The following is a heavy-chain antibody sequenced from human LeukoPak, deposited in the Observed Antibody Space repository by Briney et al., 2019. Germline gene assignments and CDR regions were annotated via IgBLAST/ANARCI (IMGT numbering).Heavy chain of an antibody. V-gene: IGHV4-4*07. CDR2: MYSSGST. CDR1: GGSISTYY. D-gene: IGHD2/OR15-2a*01. J-gene: IGHJ4*02. Sequence: SETLSLTCTVSGGSISTYYGNWIRQPAGKGLEWIGRMYSSGSTSYNPSLKSRITMSIDTAKYQFSLNLNSVTAADTAVYYCAREITSGYYFLDSWGQGTLVTVSS. CDR3: AREITSGYYFLDS.